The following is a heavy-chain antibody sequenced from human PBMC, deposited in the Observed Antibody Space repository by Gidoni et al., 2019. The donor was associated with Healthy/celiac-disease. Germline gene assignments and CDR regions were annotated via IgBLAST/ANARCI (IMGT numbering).Heavy chain of an antibody. CDR1: VGPFRSYA. Sequence: QVQLVQSGAAVKKLGSSVKVSCKASVGPFRSYAISWVRQAPRQGLEWMGRIIPSLGIANYAKKFQGRVTITADKSTSTAYMELSSLRSEDTAVYYCARARGVDYSNYDYYYYMDVWGKGTTVTVSS. D-gene: IGHD4-4*01. J-gene: IGHJ6*03. CDR3: ARARGVDYSNYDYYYYMDV. V-gene: IGHV1-69*04. CDR2: IIPSLGIA.